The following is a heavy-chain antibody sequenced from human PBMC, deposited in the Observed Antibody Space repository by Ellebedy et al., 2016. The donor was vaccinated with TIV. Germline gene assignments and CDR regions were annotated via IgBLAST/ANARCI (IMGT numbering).Heavy chain of an antibody. CDR3: ARRLYGDFANWFDP. D-gene: IGHD4-17*01. V-gene: IGHV2-5*02. Sequence: SGPTLVKPTQTLTLTCTFSGFSLATSGVGVGWICQPPGKALEWLALIYWDDRKYCRPSLKSRLTIAKDTSKNQVVLTMTNMDPVDTATYYCARRLYGDFANWFDPWGQGTLVTVSS. J-gene: IGHJ5*02. CDR2: IYWDDRK. CDR1: GFSLATSGVG.